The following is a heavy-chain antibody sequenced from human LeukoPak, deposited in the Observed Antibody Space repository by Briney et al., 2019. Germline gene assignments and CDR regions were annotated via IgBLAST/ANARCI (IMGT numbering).Heavy chain of an antibody. CDR2: ISSSGSSI. D-gene: IGHD6-19*01. J-gene: IGHJ4*02. CDR3: AKEEQWLVGYYFDY. CDR1: GFTFNSYS. Sequence: GGSLRLSCAASGFTFNSYSMNWVRQAPGKGLEWVSYISSSGSSIYYADSVKGRFTISRDNAENSLNLQMNSLRAEDTAVYYCAKEEQWLVGYYFDYWGQGTLVTVSS. V-gene: IGHV3-48*04.